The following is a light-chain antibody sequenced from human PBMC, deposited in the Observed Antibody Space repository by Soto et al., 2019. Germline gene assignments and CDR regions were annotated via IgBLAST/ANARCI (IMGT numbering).Light chain of an antibody. CDR1: QGISSY. Sequence: AIRMTQSPSSLSASTGDRVTITCRASQGISSYLAWYQQKQGKAPKLLIYAASTLQSGVPSRFSVSGSGTDFTLTISCLQSEDLATYYCQQYYRYPQRFGQGTKGEIK. V-gene: IGKV1-8*01. CDR2: AAS. CDR3: QQYYRYPQR. J-gene: IGKJ1*01.